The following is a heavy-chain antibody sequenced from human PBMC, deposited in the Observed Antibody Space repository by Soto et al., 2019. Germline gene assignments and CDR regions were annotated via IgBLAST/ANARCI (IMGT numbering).Heavy chain of an antibody. D-gene: IGHD2-21*01. Sequence: SETLSLTCTVSGRSIRVDDYYWSWIRQPPGKGLESIGYLDYSEVAYNNPSLERRVTMSIDTSKAQFSLKLRSVTAADTAIYFCAGLRYTRIVSDPSARGNHWFDPWGQGTLVTVSS. CDR2: LDYSEVA. J-gene: IGHJ5*02. CDR3: AGLRYTRIVSDPSARGNHWFDP. V-gene: IGHV4-30-4*01. CDR1: GRSIRVDDYY.